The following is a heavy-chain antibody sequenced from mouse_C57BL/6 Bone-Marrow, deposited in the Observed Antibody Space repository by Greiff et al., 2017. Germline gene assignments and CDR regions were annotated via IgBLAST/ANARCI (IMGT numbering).Heavy chain of an antibody. D-gene: IGHD2-4*01. V-gene: IGHV5-12*01. J-gene: IGHJ4*01. Sequence: EVMLVESGGGLVQPGGSLKLSCAASGFTFSDYYMYWVRQTPEKRLEWVAYISNGGGSTYYPDTVKGRFTISRDNAKNTRYLQMSRLKSEDTAMYYCAREIYCDDWGQGTSVTVSS. CDR2: ISNGGGST. CDR3: AREIYCDD. CDR1: GFTFSDYY.